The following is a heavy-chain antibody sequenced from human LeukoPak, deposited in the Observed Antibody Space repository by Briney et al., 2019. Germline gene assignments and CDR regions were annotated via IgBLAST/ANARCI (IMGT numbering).Heavy chain of an antibody. Sequence: PGGSLRLSCEASGSSFRNYAMHWVRQAPGKGLECVATISYDGSNKYYGDSVKGRFTISRDNSRNTLYLQMNSLRAEDTAVYYCAREDDAFDIWGQGTMVTVSS. CDR1: GSSFRNYA. V-gene: IGHV3-30*04. CDR3: AREDDAFDI. CDR2: ISYDGSNK. J-gene: IGHJ3*02.